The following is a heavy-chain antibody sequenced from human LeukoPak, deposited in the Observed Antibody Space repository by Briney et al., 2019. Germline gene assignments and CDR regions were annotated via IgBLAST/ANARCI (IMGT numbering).Heavy chain of an antibody. J-gene: IGHJ5*02. Sequence: SQTLSLTCTVSGGSISSGDYYWSWIRQPPGKGLEWIGYIYHSGSTYYNPSLKSRVTISVDTSKNQFSLKLSSVTAADTAVYYCARDTGYCSSTSCSYNWFDPWGQGTLVTVSS. D-gene: IGHD2-2*01. CDR1: GGSISSGDYY. CDR2: IYHSGST. CDR3: ARDTGYCSSTSCSYNWFDP. V-gene: IGHV4-30-4*08.